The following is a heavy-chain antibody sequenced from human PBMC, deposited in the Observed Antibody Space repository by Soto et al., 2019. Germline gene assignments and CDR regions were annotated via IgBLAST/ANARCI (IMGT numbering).Heavy chain of an antibody. V-gene: IGHV4-59*08. J-gene: IGHJ4*02. CDR1: GGSISSYY. D-gene: IGHD3-10*01. Sequence: PSETLSLTCTVSGGSISSYYWSWIRQPPGKGLEWIGYIYYSGSTNYNPSLKSRVTISVDTSKNQFSLKLNSMTAADTAVYYCARHNYGSGSTYLDYWGQGTLVPVS. CDR3: ARHNYGSGSTYLDY. CDR2: IYYSGST.